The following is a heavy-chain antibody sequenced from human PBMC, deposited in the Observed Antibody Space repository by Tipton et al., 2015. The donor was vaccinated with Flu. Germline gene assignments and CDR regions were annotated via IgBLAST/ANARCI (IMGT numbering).Heavy chain of an antibody. Sequence: SLRLSCEASGFTFADSAMSWVRQVPGKGLEWVSGLNWKGGSTGYVDSVKGRFTVSRDNAKNSLFLQMINLKVEDTALYYCVRHRGITFGGLFGAVFDVWGQGTAVIVSS. D-gene: IGHD1-14*01. CDR2: LNWKGGST. J-gene: IGHJ3*01. V-gene: IGHV3-20*04. CDR1: GFTFADSA. CDR3: VRHRGITFGGLFGAVFDV.